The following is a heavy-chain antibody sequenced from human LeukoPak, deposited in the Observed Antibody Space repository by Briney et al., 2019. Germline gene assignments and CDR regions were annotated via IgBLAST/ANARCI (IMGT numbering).Heavy chain of an antibody. CDR1: GFTFSSYG. Sequence: GGSLRLSCAASGFTFSSYGMHWVRQAPGKGLEWVAVISYDGSNKYYADSVKGRFTISRDNSKNTLYLQMNSLRAEDTAVYYCAKWASWEPGPRGGMDVWGQGTTATVSS. V-gene: IGHV3-30*18. CDR3: AKWASWEPGPRGGMDV. J-gene: IGHJ6*02. CDR2: ISYDGSNK. D-gene: IGHD1-26*01.